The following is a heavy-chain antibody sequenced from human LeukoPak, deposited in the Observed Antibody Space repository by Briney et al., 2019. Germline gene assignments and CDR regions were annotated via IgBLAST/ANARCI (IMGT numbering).Heavy chain of an antibody. D-gene: IGHD2-2*01. V-gene: IGHV3-48*01. CDR2: ISSSSSTI. CDR1: GFTFSIYS. CDR3: ARTHAPYCGSTSCLSFDY. J-gene: IGHJ4*02. Sequence: PGGSLRLSCAASGFTFSIYSMNWVRQAPGKGLEWLSYISSSSSTIYYADSVKGRFTITRDNAKNSLDLQMNSLRAEDTAIYYCARTHAPYCGSTSCLSFDYWGQGTLLTVSS.